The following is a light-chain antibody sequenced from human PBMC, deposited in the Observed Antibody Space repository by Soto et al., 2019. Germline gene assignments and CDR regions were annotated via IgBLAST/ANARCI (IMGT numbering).Light chain of an antibody. CDR3: SSYVGTNSYV. CDR2: EVY. CDR1: RSNVGGYNY. J-gene: IGLJ1*01. Sequence: QSVLTQPPSASGSPGQSVTISCTGTRSNVGGYNYVSWYQHHPGKAPKLIIYEVYKRPSGVPDRFSGSKSGNTAALTVSGLQAEDEADYYCSSYVGTNSYVFGTGTKLTVL. V-gene: IGLV2-8*01.